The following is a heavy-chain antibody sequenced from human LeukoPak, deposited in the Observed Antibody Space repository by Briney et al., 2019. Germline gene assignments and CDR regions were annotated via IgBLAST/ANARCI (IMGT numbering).Heavy chain of an antibody. CDR1: GFTFSSNG. CDR3: AKDIGGYYDH. CDR2: IQYDGSKK. D-gene: IGHD3-10*01. V-gene: IGHV3-30*02. J-gene: IGHJ4*02. Sequence: GGSLRLSCVASGFTFSSNGMHWVRQAPGKGLEWVTFIQYDGSKKYYADSVKGRFTISRDNSKNTLYLEMNSLRAEDTAVYYCAKDIGGYYDHWGQGILVTVSS.